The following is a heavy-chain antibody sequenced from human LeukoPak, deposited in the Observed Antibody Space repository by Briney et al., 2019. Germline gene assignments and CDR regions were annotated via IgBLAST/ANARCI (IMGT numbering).Heavy chain of an antibody. CDR1: GYTFTSYG. J-gene: IGHJ4*02. V-gene: IGHV1-2*06. D-gene: IGHD6-19*01. Sequence: ASVKVSCKASGYTFTSYGISWVRQAPGQGLEWMGRINPNSGGTNYAQKFQGRVTMTRDTSISTAYMELSRLRSDDTAVYYCAREAVASYFDYWGQGTLVTVSS. CDR2: INPNSGGT. CDR3: AREAVASYFDY.